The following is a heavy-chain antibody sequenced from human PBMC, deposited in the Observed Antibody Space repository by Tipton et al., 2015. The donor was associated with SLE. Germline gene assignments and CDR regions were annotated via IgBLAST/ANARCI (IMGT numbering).Heavy chain of an antibody. Sequence: TLSLTCTVSGDSITSITRTNWWSWVRQPPGKGLEWIGEIYHSGSTNYKPSLKSRVIISVDKSKNQFSLKLTSVTAADTAVYYCARDEYRYDTTGYHLLGHFDFWGQGTLVTVSS. CDR1: GDSITSITRTNW. D-gene: IGHD3-22*01. V-gene: IGHV4-4*02. CDR3: ARDEYRYDTTGYHLLGHFDF. J-gene: IGHJ4*02. CDR2: IYHSGST.